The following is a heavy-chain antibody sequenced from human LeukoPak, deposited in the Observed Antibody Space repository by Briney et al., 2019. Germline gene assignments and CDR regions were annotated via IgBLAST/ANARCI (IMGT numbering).Heavy chain of an antibody. V-gene: IGHV4-34*01. CDR1: GGSFSGYY. CDR3: ARNNRRVPAVAGTGVDY. J-gene: IGHJ4*02. D-gene: IGHD6-19*01. Sequence: SETLSLTCAVYGGSFSGYYWSWIRQPPGKGLGWIGEINHSGSTNYNLSLKSRVTISVDTSKNQFSLKLSSVTAADTAVYYCARNNRRVPAVAGTGVDYWGQGTLVTVSS. CDR2: INHSGST.